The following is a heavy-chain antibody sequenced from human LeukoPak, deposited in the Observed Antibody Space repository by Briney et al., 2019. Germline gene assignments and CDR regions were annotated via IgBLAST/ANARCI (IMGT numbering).Heavy chain of an antibody. CDR1: GFIFSSYS. V-gene: IGHV3-48*01. J-gene: IGHJ4*02. Sequence: QPGGSLRLSCEASGFIFSSYSMNWVRQAPGKGLEWLSHINSRGDTVFYADSVKGRFTVSRDNAKNSLFLQMNSLRADDTAVYYCARARVFVPPPPSGTPYFEYWGQGTLVTVSS. CDR3: ARARVFVPPPPSGTPYFEY. CDR2: INSRGDTV. D-gene: IGHD2-8*01.